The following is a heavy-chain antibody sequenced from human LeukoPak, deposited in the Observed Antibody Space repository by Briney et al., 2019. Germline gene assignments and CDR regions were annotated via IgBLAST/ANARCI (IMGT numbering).Heavy chain of an antibody. D-gene: IGHD3-16*02. CDR3: AKDGVWGSYRLGDYFDY. CDR1: GFAFSSYG. Sequence: GGSLRLSCAASGFAFSSYGMHWVRQAPGKGLEWVAYIHYDSSTEDYADSVKGRFTISRDNSKNTLYLQMNSLRAEGTAVYYCAKDGVWGSYRLGDYFDYWGQGTLVTVSS. V-gene: IGHV3-30*02. J-gene: IGHJ4*02. CDR2: IHYDSSTE.